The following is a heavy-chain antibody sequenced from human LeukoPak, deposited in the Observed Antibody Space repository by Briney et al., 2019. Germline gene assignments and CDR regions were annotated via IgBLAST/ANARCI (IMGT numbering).Heavy chain of an antibody. Sequence: QAGGSLRLSCAASGFTFSSYEMNWVRQAPGKGLEWVSYISSSGSTIYYADSVKGRFTISRDNAKNSLYLQMNSLRAEDTAVYYCAKETPYGIVVVPAATWSWFDPWGQGTLVTVSS. CDR2: ISSSGSTI. CDR3: AKETPYGIVVVPAATWSWFDP. J-gene: IGHJ5*02. CDR1: GFTFSSYE. V-gene: IGHV3-48*03. D-gene: IGHD2-2*01.